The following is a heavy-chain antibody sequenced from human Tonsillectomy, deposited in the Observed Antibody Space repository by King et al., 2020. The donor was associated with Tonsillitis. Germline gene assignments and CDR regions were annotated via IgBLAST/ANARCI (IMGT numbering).Heavy chain of an antibody. J-gene: IGHJ4*02. D-gene: IGHD5-18*01. CDR3: AKMGYSYGFFDY. Sequence: VQLVESGGGVVQPGRSLRLSCAASVFTFSSHAMHWVRQAPGKGLEWVACLSYVGSNKYYADSVKCRFTISRDNSKNTLYLQMNSLRAEDTAVYYCAKMGYSYGFFDYWGQGTLVTVSS. CDR1: VFTFSSHA. V-gene: IGHV3-30*18. CDR2: LSYVGSNK.